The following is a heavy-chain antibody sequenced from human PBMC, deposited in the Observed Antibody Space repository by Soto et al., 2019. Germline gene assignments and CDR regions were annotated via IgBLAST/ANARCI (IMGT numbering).Heavy chain of an antibody. J-gene: IGHJ6*02. Sequence: QVQLQESGPGLVKPSETLSLTCTVSGGSISSYYWSWIRQPAVKGLEWIGRIYTSGSTNYNPSLKSRIPMSVGTSENQFSLNLSSVTAADAAVYYCARIDYSRQLAPYYYGMDVWGQGTTVTVSS. CDR1: GGSISSYY. D-gene: IGHD4-4*01. CDR3: ARIDYSRQLAPYYYGMDV. V-gene: IGHV4-4*07. CDR2: IYTSGST.